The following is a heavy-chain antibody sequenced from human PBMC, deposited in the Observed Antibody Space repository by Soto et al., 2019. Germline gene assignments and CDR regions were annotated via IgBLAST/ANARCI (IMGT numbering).Heavy chain of an antibody. D-gene: IGHD3-10*01. CDR2: ISSSASTA. CDR3: TRAAWFHYFSSY. CDR1: RLTFSRFE. V-gene: IGHV3-48*03. J-gene: IGHJ4*01. Sequence: GSVRLSCAASRLTFSRFELHWFRQAPGKGLEGISYISSSASTAYYASSVEGRFTISRDNANNSVYLQMDSLRAEDTALYFCTRAAWFHYFSSYCDHEALVSVSS.